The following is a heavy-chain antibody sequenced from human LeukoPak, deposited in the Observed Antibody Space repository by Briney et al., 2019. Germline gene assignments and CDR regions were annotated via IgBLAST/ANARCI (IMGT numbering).Heavy chain of an antibody. CDR2: IRYDGSNK. V-gene: IGHV3-30*02. CDR3: ARTPDPPRYYYDSSGYSDY. D-gene: IGHD3-22*01. CDR1: GFTFSSYG. J-gene: IGHJ4*02. Sequence: GGSLRLSCAASGFTFSSYGMHWVRQAPGKGLEWVAFIRYDGSNKYYADSVKGRFTISRDNSKNTLYLQMNSLRAEDTAVYYCARTPDPPRYYYDSSGYSDYWGQGTLVTVSS.